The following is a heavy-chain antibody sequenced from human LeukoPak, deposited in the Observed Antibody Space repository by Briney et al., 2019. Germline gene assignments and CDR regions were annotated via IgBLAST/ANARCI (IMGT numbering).Heavy chain of an antibody. CDR3: AIPYYDILTGWRDAFDI. CDR2: IHHSKSS. D-gene: IGHD3-9*01. Sequence: SETLSLTCAVSGDSITSDKWWTWVRQPPGKGLEWIGEIHHSKSSNYYPSLKSRVTISVDTSKNQFSLKLSSVTAAETAVYYCAIPYYDILTGWRDAFDIWGQGTMVTVSS. CDR1: GDSITSDKW. J-gene: IGHJ3*02. V-gene: IGHV4-4*02.